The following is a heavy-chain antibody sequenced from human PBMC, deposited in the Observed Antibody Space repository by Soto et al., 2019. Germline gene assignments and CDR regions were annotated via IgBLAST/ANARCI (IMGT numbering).Heavy chain of an antibody. J-gene: IGHJ4*02. Sequence: ASVKVSCKASGVTFSSYAISWVRQAPGQGLEWMGGIIPIFGTTNYAQRLQGRVLITADESTSTAYMELSSLRSEDTAVYYCARAYSTVAGHFDHWGQGTLVTVSS. V-gene: IGHV1-69*13. CDR3: ARAYSTVAGHFDH. CDR2: IIPIFGTT. D-gene: IGHD6-19*01. CDR1: GVTFSSYA.